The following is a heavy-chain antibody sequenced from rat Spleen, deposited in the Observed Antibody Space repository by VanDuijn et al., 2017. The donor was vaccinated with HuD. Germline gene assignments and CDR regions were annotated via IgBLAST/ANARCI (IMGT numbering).Heavy chain of an antibody. J-gene: IGHJ1*01. CDR3: ATSLTEGIPHYYWYFDF. Sequence: EVQLVESGGGLVQPGRSLKLSCAASGFTFSNYGMHWIRQAPTKGLEWVASISPSGGSTYYRDSVKGRFTISRDNAKSTLYLQMDSLRSEDTATYCCATSLTEGIPHYYWYFDFWGPGTMVTVSS. D-gene: IGHD1-11*01. V-gene: IGHV5-19*01. CDR1: GFTFSNYG. CDR2: ISPSGGST.